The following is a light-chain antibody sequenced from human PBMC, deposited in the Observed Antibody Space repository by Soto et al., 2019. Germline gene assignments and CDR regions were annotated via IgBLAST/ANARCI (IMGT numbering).Light chain of an antibody. Sequence: EIVLTQSPGTLALSSGERATHSCRASQSVSSSYLAWYQQKPGQAPRLLIYGASSRATGIPDRFSGSGSGTDFTLTISRLEPEDFAVYYWQQYGSSPQWTFGQGTKVDIK. CDR1: QSVSSSY. CDR3: QQYGSSPQWT. CDR2: GAS. J-gene: IGKJ1*01. V-gene: IGKV3-20*01.